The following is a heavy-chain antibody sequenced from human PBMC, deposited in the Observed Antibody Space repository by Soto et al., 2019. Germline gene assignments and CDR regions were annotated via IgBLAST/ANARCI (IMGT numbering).Heavy chain of an antibody. CDR1: GYTFVDYG. V-gene: IGHV1-18*04. J-gene: IGHJ5*02. D-gene: IGHD3-10*01. CDR3: ARVPTPTHGDSNKNNFLDP. Sequence: ASVKVSCKASGYTFVDYGFSWVRQAPVQGLEWMGWISPYNGNTHYVETFQGRVTMTTDTSTSTAFMELRTLTSDDTAVYYCARVPTPTHGDSNKNNFLDPWGQGTLVTVSS. CDR2: ISPYNGNT.